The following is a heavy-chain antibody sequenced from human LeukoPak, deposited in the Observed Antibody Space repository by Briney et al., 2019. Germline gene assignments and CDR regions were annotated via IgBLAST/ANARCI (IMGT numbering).Heavy chain of an antibody. CDR1: GGSISSNTYY. CDR3: ARGGYYGSGNDFRFDP. V-gene: IGHV4-39*07. Sequence: SETLSLTCTVSGGSISSNTYYWSWIRQPPGKGLEWIGEINHSGSTNYNPSLKSRVTISVDTSKNQFSLKLSSVTAADTAVYYCARGGYYGSGNDFRFDPWGQGTLVTVSS. J-gene: IGHJ5*02. CDR2: INHSGST. D-gene: IGHD3-10*01.